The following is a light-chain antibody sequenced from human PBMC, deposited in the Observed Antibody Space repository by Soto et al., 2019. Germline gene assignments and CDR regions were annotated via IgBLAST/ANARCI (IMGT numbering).Light chain of an antibody. V-gene: IGLV2-8*01. J-gene: IGLJ1*01. CDR2: DVS. CDR3: CSYGGGSNFYV. CDR1: SSDMRTHDY. Sequence: QSALTQPPSASGSPGQSVTISSTATSSDMRTHDYVSWYQHLPDKAPKRIIYDVSKRPSGVPDRFSGSKSGNTASLTVSGLQAVDEGDYSCCSYGGGSNFYVFGCGSKVIVL.